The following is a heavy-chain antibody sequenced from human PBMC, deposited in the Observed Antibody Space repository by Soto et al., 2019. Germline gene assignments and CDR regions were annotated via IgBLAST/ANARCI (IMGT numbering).Heavy chain of an antibody. CDR2: IHYSGST. CDR3: LHSSGSYNSPLHVDY. J-gene: IGHJ4*02. CDR1: GGSIFSSY. V-gene: IGHV4-59*12. D-gene: IGHD3-22*01. Sequence: SENLSLTLTVSGGSIFSSYWPWILQPPLKGLEWIGFIHYSGSTNYKHSLKSRLTISVDTPKRQFSLILSSVTAADTAIYYCLHSSGSYNSPLHVDYWGQGALVPVYS.